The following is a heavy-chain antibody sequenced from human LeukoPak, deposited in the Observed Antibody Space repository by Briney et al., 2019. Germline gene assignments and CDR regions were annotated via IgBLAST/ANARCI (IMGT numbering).Heavy chain of an antibody. V-gene: IGHV3-48*03. CDR1: GFTFRNYH. CDR3: ASKRLAGLGDATSFGGTHFDS. CDR2: ITSGGSVI. Sequence: PGGSLRLSCVASGFTFRNYHMNWVRQAPGKGLEWLSGITSGGSVIYYADSVKGRFTISRDYAMNSVFLQMSGLTVDDTAVYYCASKRLAGLGDATSFGGTHFDSWGQGTLVIVSS. J-gene: IGHJ4*02. D-gene: IGHD3-10*01.